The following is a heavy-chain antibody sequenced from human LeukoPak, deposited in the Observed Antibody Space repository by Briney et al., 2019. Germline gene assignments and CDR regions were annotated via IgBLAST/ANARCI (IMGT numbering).Heavy chain of an antibody. J-gene: IGHJ4*02. CDR2: IRYDGSNK. D-gene: IGHD2-2*01. CDR3: VKECCSSSTCAGSPLH. V-gene: IGHV3-30*02. Sequence: GGSVRLSCTASGLTVSTYGIHCVRQAPGKGLEWVAFIRYDGSNKYYADSVKGRFTISKDNSKDTLYLQMNSLRAADTAIYYCVKECCSSSTCAGSPLHWGQGTLVTVSS. CDR1: GLTVSTYG.